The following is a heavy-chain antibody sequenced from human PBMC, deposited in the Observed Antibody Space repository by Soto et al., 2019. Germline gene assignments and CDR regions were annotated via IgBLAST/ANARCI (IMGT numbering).Heavy chain of an antibody. D-gene: IGHD3-9*01. CDR2: ISGSGGST. J-gene: IGHJ4*02. Sequence: GASLRLSCAASGFTFSSYALRWVSQDPGKGLEWFSAISGSGGSTYYADSVKGRFTISRDNPKNTLYLQINSLRAEDTAVYYCAKLRYFDWLPPGPHWGQGTLVTVSS. CDR1: GFTFSSYA. CDR3: AKLRYFDWLPPGPH. V-gene: IGHV3-23*01.